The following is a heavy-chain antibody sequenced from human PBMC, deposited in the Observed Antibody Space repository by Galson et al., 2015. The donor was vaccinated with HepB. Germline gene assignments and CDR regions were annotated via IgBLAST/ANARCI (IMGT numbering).Heavy chain of an antibody. Sequence: ETLSLTCTVSDGSISASGHYWAWIRQPPGKGLEWIGTIYYSGSTYYNPTLTSRVTISIVTSKNQFSLKLNSVTAADTAVYFCARQRYGSSWYDSWGQGTLSPPPQ. D-gene: IGHD6-13*01. CDR1: DGSISASGHY. V-gene: IGHV4-39*01. J-gene: IGHJ5*01. CDR3: ARQRYGSSWYDS. CDR2: IYYSGST.